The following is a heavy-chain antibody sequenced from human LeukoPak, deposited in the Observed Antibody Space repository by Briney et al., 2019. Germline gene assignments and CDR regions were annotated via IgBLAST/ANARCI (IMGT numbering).Heavy chain of an antibody. CDR3: ARCLRYQLLHDAFDI. V-gene: IGHV3-23*01. D-gene: IGHD2-2*01. CDR1: GFTFSSYA. J-gene: IGHJ3*02. Sequence: PGGSLRLSCAASGFTFSSYAMSWVRQAPGKGLEWVSAIGGSGGSTYYADSVKGRFTISRDNSKNTLYLQMNSLRAEDTAVYYCARCLRYQLLHDAFDIWGQGTMVTVSS. CDR2: IGGSGGST.